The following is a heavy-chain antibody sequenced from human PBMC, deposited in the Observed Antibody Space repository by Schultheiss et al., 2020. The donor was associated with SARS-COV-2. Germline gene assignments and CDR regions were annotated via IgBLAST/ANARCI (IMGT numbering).Heavy chain of an antibody. D-gene: IGHD3-3*01. CDR3: ARVPRFYYMDV. CDR2: IYTSGST. J-gene: IGHJ6*03. CDR1: GGSISSGAYY. V-gene: IGHV4-61*02. Sequence: SETLSLTCTVSGGSISSGAYYWSWIRQHSGKGLEWIGRIYTSGSTNYNPSLKSRVTMSVDTSKNQFSLKLSSVTAADTAVYYCARVPRFYYMDVWGKGTTVTVSS.